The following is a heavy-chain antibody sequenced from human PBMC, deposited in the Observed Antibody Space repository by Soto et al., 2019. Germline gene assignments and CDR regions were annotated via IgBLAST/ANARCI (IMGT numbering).Heavy chain of an antibody. V-gene: IGHV1-69*06. CDR2: IIPTFGTA. J-gene: IGHJ4*02. Sequence: QVQLVQSGAEVKKPGSSVKVSCKASGGTFSSYAISWVRQAPGQGLEWMGGIIPTFGTANYAPKFQSRVKINEDKSTSKAYMELSSLRSEDTAVYYCARAPTIFGVVLFAYWGQGPLVTISS. CDR3: ARAPTIFGVVLFAY. CDR1: GGTFSSYA. D-gene: IGHD3-3*01.